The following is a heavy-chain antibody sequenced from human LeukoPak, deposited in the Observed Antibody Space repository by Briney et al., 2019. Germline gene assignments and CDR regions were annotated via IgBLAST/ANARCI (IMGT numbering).Heavy chain of an antibody. D-gene: IGHD3-10*01. Sequence: SETLSLTCTVPGGSISSSSYYWGWIRQPPGKGLEWIVSIYYSGSTYYNPSLKSRVTISVDTSKNQFSLKLSSVIVADTAAYYCARRGGIIRGVASYYYMDVWGKGTTVTISS. CDR2: IYYSGST. V-gene: IGHV4-39*01. CDR1: GGSISSSSYY. J-gene: IGHJ6*03. CDR3: ARRGGIIRGVASYYYMDV.